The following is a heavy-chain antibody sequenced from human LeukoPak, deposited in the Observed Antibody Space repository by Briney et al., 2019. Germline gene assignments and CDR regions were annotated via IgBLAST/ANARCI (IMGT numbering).Heavy chain of an antibody. CDR3: ARQDDYGDFNDAFDI. CDR1: GFTFSNYW. V-gene: IGHV3-7*02. CDR2: IKHDGGEK. Sequence: GGSLRLSCAASGFTFSNYWMTWVRQAPGKGLEWVANIKHDGGEKYYVDSVKGRFTISRDNAKNSLYLQMNSLRAEDTAVYYCARQDDYGDFNDAFDIWGQGTRVTVSS. J-gene: IGHJ3*02. D-gene: IGHD4-17*01.